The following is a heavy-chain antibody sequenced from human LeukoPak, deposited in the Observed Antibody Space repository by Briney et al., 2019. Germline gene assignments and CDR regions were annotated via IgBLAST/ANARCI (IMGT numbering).Heavy chain of an antibody. V-gene: IGHV3-20*04. D-gene: IGHD3-22*01. Sequence: GGSLRLSCAASGFTFDDYGMSWVRQAPGKGLEWVSGINWNGGSTAYADSVKGRFTISRDNAKNSLYLQMNSLRAEDTAVYYCAISEGRSGYYLEVDYWGQGTLVTVSS. J-gene: IGHJ4*02. CDR3: AISEGRSGYYLEVDY. CDR2: INWNGGST. CDR1: GFTFDDYG.